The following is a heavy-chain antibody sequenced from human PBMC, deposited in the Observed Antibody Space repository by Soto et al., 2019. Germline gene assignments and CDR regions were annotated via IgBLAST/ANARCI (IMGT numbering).Heavy chain of an antibody. D-gene: IGHD3-10*01. V-gene: IGHV3-23*01. J-gene: IGHJ5*02. Sequence: GGSLRLSCAASGFTFSSYGMSWVRQAPRKGLEWVSTIRGSADSANYADSVKGRFTISRDNSKNMLYLQMNSLRADDTAVYYCAKHLWFGESVFDPWGQGTLVTVSA. CDR3: AKHLWFGESVFDP. CDR2: IRGSADSA. CDR1: GFTFSSYG.